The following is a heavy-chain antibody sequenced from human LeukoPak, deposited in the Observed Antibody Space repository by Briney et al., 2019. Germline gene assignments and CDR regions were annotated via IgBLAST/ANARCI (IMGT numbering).Heavy chain of an antibody. J-gene: IGHJ4*02. D-gene: IGHD3-22*01. Sequence: GGSLRLSCAASGFTFSDYYMSWIRQAPGKGLEWVSYISSSGSTIYYADSVKGRFTISRDNAKNSLYLQMNSLRAEDTAVYYCASGYVSSGYYYSEFDYWGQGTLVTVSS. CDR1: GFTFSDYY. V-gene: IGHV3-11*04. CDR3: ASGYVSSGYYYSEFDY. CDR2: ISSSGSTI.